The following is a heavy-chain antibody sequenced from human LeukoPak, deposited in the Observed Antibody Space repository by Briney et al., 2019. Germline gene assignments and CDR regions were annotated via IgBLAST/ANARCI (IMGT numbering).Heavy chain of an antibody. J-gene: IGHJ4*02. Sequence: ASVKVSCKASGYTFTGYYIHWVRQAPGQGLEWMGWINPDSGGTNYAQMFQDRLTMTRDTSISTAYMELSRLRSDDTAVYYCARPMVRGGVIDYWGQGTLVTVSS. D-gene: IGHD3-10*01. V-gene: IGHV1-2*02. CDR2: INPDSGGT. CDR3: ARPMVRGGVIDY. CDR1: GYTFTGYY.